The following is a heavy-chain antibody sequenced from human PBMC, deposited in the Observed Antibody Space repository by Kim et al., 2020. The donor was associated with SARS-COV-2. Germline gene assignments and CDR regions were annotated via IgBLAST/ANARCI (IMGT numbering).Heavy chain of an antibody. CDR1: GGSFSGYY. CDR3: ARGWGYYDSSEDY. CDR2: INHSGST. D-gene: IGHD3-22*01. V-gene: IGHV4-34*01. Sequence: SETLSLTCAVYGGSFSGYYWSWIRQPPGKGLEWIGEINHSGSTNYNPSLKSRVTISVDTSKNQFSLKLSSVTAADTAVYYCARGWGYYDSSEDYWGQGTLVTVSS. J-gene: IGHJ4*02.